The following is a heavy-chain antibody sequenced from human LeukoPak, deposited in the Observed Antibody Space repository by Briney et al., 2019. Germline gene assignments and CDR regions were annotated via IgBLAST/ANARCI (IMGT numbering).Heavy chain of an antibody. J-gene: IGHJ4*02. CDR3: ARDSSGYFHY. D-gene: IGHD3-9*01. CDR1: GFTFSSCA. CDR2: ISYDGSNK. Sequence: GRSLRLSCAASGFTFSSCAMHWVRQAPGKGLEWVAVISYDGSNKYYADSVKGRFTISRDNSKNTLYLQMNSLRAEDTAVYYCARDSSGYFHYWGQGTLATVSS. V-gene: IGHV3-30*01.